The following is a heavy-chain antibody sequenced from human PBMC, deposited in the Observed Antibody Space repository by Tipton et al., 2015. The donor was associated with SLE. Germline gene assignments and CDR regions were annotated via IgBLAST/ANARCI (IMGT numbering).Heavy chain of an antibody. V-gene: IGHV4-59*11. Sequence: TLSLTCTVSGGSISSHYWSWIRQPPGKGLEWIGYIYYSGSTNYNPSLKSRVTISVDTSKNQFSLKLSSVTAADTAVYYCAEVATIYYWGQGTLVTVSS. CDR1: GGSISSHY. CDR3: AEVATIYY. CDR2: IYYSGST. J-gene: IGHJ4*02. D-gene: IGHD5-12*01.